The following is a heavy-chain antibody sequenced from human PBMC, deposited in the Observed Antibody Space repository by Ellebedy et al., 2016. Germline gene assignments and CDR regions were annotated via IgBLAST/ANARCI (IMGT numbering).Heavy chain of an antibody. J-gene: IGHJ4*02. CDR3: ASVTTMIVVVILDY. CDR1: GYTFTGYY. CDR2: INPNSGGT. V-gene: IGHV1-2*02. Sequence: ASVKVSCXASGYTFTGYYMHWVRQAPGQGLEWMGWINPNSGGTNYAQKFQGRVTMTRDTSISTAYMELSRLRSDDTAVYYCASVTTMIVVVILDYWGQGTLVTVSS. D-gene: IGHD3-22*01.